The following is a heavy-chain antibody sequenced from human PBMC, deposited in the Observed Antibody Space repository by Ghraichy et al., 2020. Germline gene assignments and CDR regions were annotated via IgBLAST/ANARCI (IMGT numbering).Heavy chain of an antibody. V-gene: IGHV1-69*13. CDR3: ARDRLAAAGMDPYNWFDP. CDR2: IIPIFGTA. D-gene: IGHD6-13*01. Sequence: SVKVSCKASGGTFSSYAISWVRQAPGQGLEWMGGIIPIFGTANYAQKFQGRVTITADESTSTAYMELSSLRSEDTAVYYCARDRLAAAGMDPYNWFDPWGQGTLVTVSS. J-gene: IGHJ5*02. CDR1: GGTFSSYA.